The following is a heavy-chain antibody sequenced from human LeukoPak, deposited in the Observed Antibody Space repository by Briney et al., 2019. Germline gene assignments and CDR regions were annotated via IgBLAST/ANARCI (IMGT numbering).Heavy chain of an antibody. CDR2: ISSSSSSSYI. CDR3: AREGNPTADYYYYGMDV. J-gene: IGHJ6*02. V-gene: IGHV3-21*01. Sequence: GGSLRLSCVASGFIFSSYSMNWVRQAPGKGLEWVSSISSSSSSSYIYYADSVKGRFTISRDNAKNSLYLQMNSLRAEDTAVYYCAREGNPTADYYYYGMDVWGQGTTVTVSS. CDR1: GFIFSSYS.